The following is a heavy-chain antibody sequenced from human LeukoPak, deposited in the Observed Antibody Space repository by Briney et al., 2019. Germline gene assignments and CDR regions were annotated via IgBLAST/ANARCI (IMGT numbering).Heavy chain of an antibody. CDR2: IYYSGST. V-gene: IGHV4-39*07. Sequence: SETLSLTCTVSGGSISSSSYYWGWIRQPPGKGLEWIGSIYYSGSTYYNPSLKSRVTISVDTSKNQFSLKLSSVTAADTAVYCCARVIWEFGETDYFDYWGQGTLVTVSS. CDR1: GGSISSSSYY. CDR3: ARVIWEFGETDYFDY. D-gene: IGHD3-16*01. J-gene: IGHJ4*02.